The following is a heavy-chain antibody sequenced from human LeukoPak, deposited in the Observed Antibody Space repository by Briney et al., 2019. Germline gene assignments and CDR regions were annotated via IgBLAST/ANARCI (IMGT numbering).Heavy chain of an antibody. CDR1: GYTFTSYA. J-gene: IGHJ3*02. CDR3: ARPYYYDSSGYDAFDI. Sequence: GASVKASCKASGYTFTSYAMHWVRQAPGQRLEWMGRINAGNGNTKYSQKFQGRVTITRDTSASTAYMELSSLRSEDTAVYYCARPYYYDSSGYDAFDIWGQGTMVTVSS. CDR2: INAGNGNT. D-gene: IGHD3-22*01. V-gene: IGHV1-3*01.